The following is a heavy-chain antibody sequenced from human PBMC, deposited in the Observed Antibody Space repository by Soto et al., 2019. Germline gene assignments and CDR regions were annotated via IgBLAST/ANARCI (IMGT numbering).Heavy chain of an antibody. Sequence: EVQLLESGGGLVQPGGSLRLSCAASGFTFSSYGMTWVRQAPGKGLEWVSFSSATGAGTYYADSVKGRFTISRDNSKNTLDLQMTSRSAGDTAVYYCAKDRRAGGNYGFYSDFWGQGALVIVSS. CDR1: GFTFSSYG. CDR3: AKDRRAGGNYGFYSDF. V-gene: IGHV3-23*01. CDR2: SSATGAGT. J-gene: IGHJ4*02. D-gene: IGHD1-7*01.